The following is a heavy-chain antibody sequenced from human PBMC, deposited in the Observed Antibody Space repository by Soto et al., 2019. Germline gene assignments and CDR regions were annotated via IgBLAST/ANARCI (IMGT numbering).Heavy chain of an antibody. CDR3: AKNGLDNSPSAIDS. V-gene: IGHV3-23*05. J-gene: IGHJ4*02. CDR1: GFTYRNNV. Sequence: SVRLPCAASGFTYRNNVLSWVCQAPGKGLDWVSGISGSGRDTYYADSVKGRFTISRDNSKNMVFLQMNSLRAEDTALYYCAKNGLDNSPSAIDSWGPGTRVTVS. CDR2: ISGSGRDT. D-gene: IGHD2-8*01.